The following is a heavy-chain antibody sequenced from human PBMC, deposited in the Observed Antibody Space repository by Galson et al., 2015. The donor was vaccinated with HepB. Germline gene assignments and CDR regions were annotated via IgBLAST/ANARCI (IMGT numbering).Heavy chain of an antibody. Sequence: SLRLSCAASGLSFSASNIYWVRQAPGKGLEWVGRIRNKASGYATRYGASVKGRFTISRDDSKNTAYLQMNNLKTEDTAIYYCASFNGDERPWGQGTLVAVSS. D-gene: IGHD4-17*01. CDR1: GLSFSASN. CDR3: ASFNGDERP. J-gene: IGHJ4*02. V-gene: IGHV3-73*01. CDR2: IRNKASGYAT.